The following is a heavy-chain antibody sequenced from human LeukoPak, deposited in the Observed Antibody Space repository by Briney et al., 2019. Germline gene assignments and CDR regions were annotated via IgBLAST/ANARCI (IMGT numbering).Heavy chain of an antibody. Sequence: SETLSLTCTVSGGSISSYSYYWGWIRQPPGKGLEWIGSIYYSGSTYYNPSLKSRVTISVDTSKNQFSLKLSSVTAADTAVYYCASGPYYYDSSGSPDYWGQGTLVTVSS. CDR2: IYYSGST. CDR1: GGSISSYSYY. D-gene: IGHD3-22*01. J-gene: IGHJ4*02. V-gene: IGHV4-39*07. CDR3: ASGPYYYDSSGSPDY.